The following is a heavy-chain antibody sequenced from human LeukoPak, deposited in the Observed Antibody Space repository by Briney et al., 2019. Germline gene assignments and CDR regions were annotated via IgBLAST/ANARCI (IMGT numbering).Heavy chain of an antibody. V-gene: IGHV3-33*01. CDR3: ARVEYAIGLGGYYYYMDV. D-gene: IGHD2-8*01. Sequence: GGSLRLSCAASGFTFSSYGMHWVRQAPGKGLEWVAVIWYDGSNKYYADSVKGRFTISRDNSKNTLYLQMNSLRAEDTAVYYCARVEYAIGLGGYYYYMDVWGKGTTVTVS. CDR1: GFTFSSYG. J-gene: IGHJ6*03. CDR2: IWYDGSNK.